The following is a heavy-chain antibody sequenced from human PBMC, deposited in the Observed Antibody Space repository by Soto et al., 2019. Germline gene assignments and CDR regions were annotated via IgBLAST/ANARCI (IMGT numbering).Heavy chain of an antibody. CDR2: IYSGGST. CDR3: ARAMRERLPCGIDC. J-gene: IGHJ4*02. CDR1: GFTVSSNY. V-gene: IGHV3-53*04. D-gene: IGHD6-25*01. Sequence: GGSLRLSCAASGFTVSSNYMSWVRQAPGKGLEWVSVIYSGGSTYYADSVKGRFTISRHNSKNTLYLQMNSLRAEDTAVYYCARAMRERLPCGIDCWGKGTQGTVSS.